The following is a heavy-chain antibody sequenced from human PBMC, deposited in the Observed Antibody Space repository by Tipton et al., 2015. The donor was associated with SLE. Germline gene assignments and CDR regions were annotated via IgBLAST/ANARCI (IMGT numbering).Heavy chain of an antibody. V-gene: IGHV4-34*01. CDR2: INHSGST. D-gene: IGHD6-6*01. CDR1: GGSFSGYY. CDR3: ARAPYSSSSYFFDY. Sequence: LRLSCAVYGGSFSGYYWSWIRQPPGKGLEWIGEINHSGSTNYNPSLKSRVTISVDTSKNQFSLKLSSVTAADTAVYYCARAPYSSSSYFFDYWGQGTLVTVSS. J-gene: IGHJ4*02.